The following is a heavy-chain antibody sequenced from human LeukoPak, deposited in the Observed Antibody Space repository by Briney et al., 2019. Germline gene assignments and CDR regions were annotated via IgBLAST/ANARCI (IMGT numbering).Heavy chain of an antibody. CDR2: IYSSGTT. D-gene: IGHD6-19*01. J-gene: IGHJ4*02. Sequence: SETLSLTCTVSGGSISHSYWNWIRQPAGKGLEWIGRIYSSGTTNYNPSLKSRVTISVDTSKNQFSLKLSSVTAADTAVYCCASSGWYLGVTWGQGTLVTVSS. CDR1: GGSISHSY. V-gene: IGHV4-4*07. CDR3: ASSGWYLGVT.